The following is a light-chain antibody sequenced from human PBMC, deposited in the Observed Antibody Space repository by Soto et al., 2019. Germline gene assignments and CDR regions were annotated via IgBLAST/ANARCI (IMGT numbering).Light chain of an antibody. CDR3: QQYENSVMYT. CDR1: QSVRSSF. J-gene: IGKJ2*01. Sequence: EIVLTQSPGTLSLSPGERATLSCRASQSVRSSFFAWYQQKPGQAPRLLIYDVSVRATGIPDRFSGSGSGTDFTLTIIRLEPEDFAVYYCQQYENSVMYTFGQGTKLEL. V-gene: IGKV3-20*01. CDR2: DVS.